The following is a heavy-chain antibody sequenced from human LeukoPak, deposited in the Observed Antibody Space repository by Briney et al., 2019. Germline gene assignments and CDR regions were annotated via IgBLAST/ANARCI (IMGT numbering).Heavy chain of an antibody. V-gene: IGHV1-69*04. J-gene: IGHJ6*02. CDR1: VGTFSSYA. D-gene: IGHD1-14*01. CDR3: ARAERETIYYYYGMDV. CDR2: IIPILGIA. Sequence: SVKVSCKASVGTFSSYAISWVRQAPGQGLEWMGRIIPILGIANYAQKFQGRVTITADKSTSTVYMELSSLRSEDPAVYYCARAERETIYYYYGMDVRGQGTTVTVSS.